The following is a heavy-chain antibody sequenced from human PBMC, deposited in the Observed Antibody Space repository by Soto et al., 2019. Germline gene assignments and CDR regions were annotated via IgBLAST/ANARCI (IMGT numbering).Heavy chain of an antibody. CDR1: GYTFSNYD. CDR2: INANTGDT. V-gene: IGHV1-8*01. J-gene: IGHJ4*02. Sequence: QVQLLQSGAEVKEPGASVQVSCWAPGYTFSNYDMNWVRQATAQGPEWIGWINANTGDTGYAQKFQGRVTMNRDISTNTAYMELSSLRYEDAAVFYCAKVSRRGASIDYDYWGQGTVVTVSS. CDR3: AKVSRRGASIDYDY. D-gene: IGHD3-22*01.